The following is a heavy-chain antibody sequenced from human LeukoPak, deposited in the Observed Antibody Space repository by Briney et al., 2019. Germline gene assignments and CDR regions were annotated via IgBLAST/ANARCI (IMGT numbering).Heavy chain of an antibody. V-gene: IGHV4-39*07. Sequence: SETLSLTCTVSGGSVSSSSYYWGWIRQPPGKGLEWIGSVSGSGTITYNPALQSRLSISIDTSKNQFSLKLMSVTAADTAVYYCARDSGTTGEVKFDPWGQGTLVTVSS. CDR3: ARDSGTTGEVKFDP. J-gene: IGHJ5*02. CDR2: VSGSGTI. CDR1: GGSVSSSSYY. D-gene: IGHD3-10*01.